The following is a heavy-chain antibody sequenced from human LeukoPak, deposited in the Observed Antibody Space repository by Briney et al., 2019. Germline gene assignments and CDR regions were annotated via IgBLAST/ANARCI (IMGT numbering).Heavy chain of an antibody. CDR1: GFTFSSYA. V-gene: IGHV3-30*04. J-gene: IGHJ4*02. Sequence: GGSLRLSCAASGFTFSSYAMHWVRQAPGKGLEWVAVISYDGSNKYYADSVKGRFTISRDNSKNTLYLQMNSLRAEDTAMYYCARENLESTVPMQYWGQGTLVTVSS. D-gene: IGHD5/OR15-5a*01. CDR2: ISYDGSNK. CDR3: ARENLESTVPMQY.